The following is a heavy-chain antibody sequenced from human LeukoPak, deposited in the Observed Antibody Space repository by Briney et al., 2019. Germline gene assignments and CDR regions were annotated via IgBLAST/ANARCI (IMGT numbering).Heavy chain of an antibody. CDR1: GYTFTSYA. Sequence: ASVKVSCKASGYTFTSYAMHWVRQAPGQRLEWMGWTNAGNGNTKYSQKFQGRVTITRDTSASTAYMELSSLRSEDTAVYYCARVPPLNSYSSGYSYYYYGMDVWGQGTTVTVSS. D-gene: IGHD3-22*01. CDR3: ARVPPLNSYSSGYSYYYYGMDV. V-gene: IGHV1-3*01. CDR2: TNAGNGNT. J-gene: IGHJ6*02.